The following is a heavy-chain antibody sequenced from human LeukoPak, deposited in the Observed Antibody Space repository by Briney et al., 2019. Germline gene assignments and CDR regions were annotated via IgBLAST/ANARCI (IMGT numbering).Heavy chain of an antibody. V-gene: IGHV3-30*18. Sequence: GRSLRLSCAASGFTFSSDAMHWVRQAPGKGLEWVAFISYDGNIKRYADSVKGRFTISRDNSKNTLYLQMNSLRAKDTAVYHCAKDRSTTWACDYWGQGTLVTVSS. D-gene: IGHD1-14*01. CDR2: ISYDGNIK. J-gene: IGHJ4*02. CDR3: AKDRSTTWACDY. CDR1: GFTFSSDA.